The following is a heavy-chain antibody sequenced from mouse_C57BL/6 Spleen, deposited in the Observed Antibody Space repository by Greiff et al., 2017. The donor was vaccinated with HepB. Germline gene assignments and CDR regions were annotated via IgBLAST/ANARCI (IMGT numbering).Heavy chain of an antibody. CDR2: ISYSGST. CDR1: GYSITSGYD. V-gene: IGHV3-1*01. CDR3: ARGDAVSYYFDY. J-gene: IGHJ2*01. D-gene: IGHD3-3*01. Sequence: EVQLQESGPGMVKPSQSLSLTCTVTGYSITSGYDWHWIRHFPGNKLEWMGYISYSGSTNYNPSLKSRISITHDTSKNHFFLKLNSVTTEDTATYYCARGDAVSYYFDYWGQGTTLTVSS.